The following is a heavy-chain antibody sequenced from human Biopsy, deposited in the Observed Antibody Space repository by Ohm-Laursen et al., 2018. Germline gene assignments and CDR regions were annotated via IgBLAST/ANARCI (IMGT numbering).Heavy chain of an antibody. CDR3: ATPFQYYDSWGGYPPFDH. CDR2: IIAVSGLV. V-gene: IGHV1-69*10. J-gene: IGHJ4*02. CDR1: GGTFSNYA. D-gene: IGHD3-3*01. Sequence: GASVKVSCKSSGGTFSNYAISWVRQAPGEGLEWMGGIIAVSGLVNYAPKFQGRVSITADKSTTTAYMELSNLKSEYTAVYYCATPFQYYDSWGGYPPFDHWGQGTLVTVSS.